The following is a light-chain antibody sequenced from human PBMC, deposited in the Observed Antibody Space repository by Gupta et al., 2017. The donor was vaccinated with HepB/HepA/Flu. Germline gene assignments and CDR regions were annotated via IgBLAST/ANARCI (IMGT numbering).Light chain of an antibody. J-gene: IGKJ4*01. V-gene: IGKV1D-13*01. CDR2: DAS. Sequence: AIQLTQSPSSLSASVGDRVTITCRASQGISSALAWYQQKPGKPPKLLIFDASSLESEVSSRFSGRGCGTDFPLTISSLQAEDFATYYCQQFYNGVTFGGGTKVEIK. CDR3: QQFYNGVT. CDR1: QGISSA.